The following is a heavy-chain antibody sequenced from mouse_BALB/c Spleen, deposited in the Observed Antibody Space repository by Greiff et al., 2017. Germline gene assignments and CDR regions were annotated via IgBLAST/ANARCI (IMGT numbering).Heavy chain of an antibody. CDR2: INPSNGRT. CDR3: ARSPGYDDY. CDR1: GYTFTSYW. Sequence: QVQLQQPGAELVKPGASVKLSCKASGYTFTSYWMHWVKQRPGQGLEWIGEINPSNGRTNYNEKFKSKATLTVDKSSSTAYMLLSSLTSEDSAVYYCARSPGYDDYWGQGTTLTVSS. V-gene: IGHV1S81*02. D-gene: IGHD2-14*01. J-gene: IGHJ2*01.